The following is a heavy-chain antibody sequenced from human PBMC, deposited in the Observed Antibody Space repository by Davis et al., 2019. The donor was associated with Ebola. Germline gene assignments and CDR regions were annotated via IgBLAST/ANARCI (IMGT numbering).Heavy chain of an antibody. CDR2: INHSGST. D-gene: IGHD2-2*01. CDR3: ARHYCSSTSCYAGIYYYYYGMDV. CDR1: GWSFSGYY. J-gene: IGHJ6*02. V-gene: IGHV4-34*01. Sequence: SETLSLTCAVYGWSFSGYYWSWIRQPPGKGLEWIGEINHSGSTNYNPSLKSRVTISVDTSKNQFSLKLSSVTAADTAVYYCARHYCSSTSCYAGIYYYYYGMDVWGQGTTVTVSS.